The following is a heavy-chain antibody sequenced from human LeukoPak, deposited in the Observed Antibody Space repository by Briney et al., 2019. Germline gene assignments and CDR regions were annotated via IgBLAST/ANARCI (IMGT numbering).Heavy chain of an antibody. CDR3: ARHRCSGGSCYPMNWFDP. D-gene: IGHD2-15*01. V-gene: IGHV3-48*03. CDR1: GFTFSSYE. Sequence: GGSLRLSCAASGFTFSSYEMNWVRQAPGKGLEWVSYISSSGSTIYYADSVKGRFTISRDNAKNSLYLQMNSLRAEGTAVYYCARHRCSGGSCYPMNWFDPWGQGTLVTVSS. J-gene: IGHJ5*02. CDR2: ISSSGSTI.